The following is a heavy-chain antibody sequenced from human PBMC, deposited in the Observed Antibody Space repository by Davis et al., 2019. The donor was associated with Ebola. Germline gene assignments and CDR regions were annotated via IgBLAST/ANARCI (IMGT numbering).Heavy chain of an antibody. CDR2: ITPPFGTP. CDR1: GGTFSDYA. J-gene: IGHJ1*01. V-gene: IGHV1-69*13. D-gene: IGHD3-3*01. Sequence: AASVKVSCKTSGGTFSDYAINWVRQAPGQGLEWMGGITPPFGTPEYAQKFQGRVTINADETTSIAYMELTSLTSEDTGIYFCARRPYDFWSGYSLGNGHWGQGTLVTVSS. CDR3: ARRPYDFWSGYSLGNGH.